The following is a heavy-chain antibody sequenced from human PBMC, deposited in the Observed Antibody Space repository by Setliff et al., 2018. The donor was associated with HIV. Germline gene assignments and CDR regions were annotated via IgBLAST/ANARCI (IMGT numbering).Heavy chain of an antibody. CDR3: ARVLRNGYLYYFDH. J-gene: IGHJ4*02. CDR1: GGTFSSYV. Sequence: SVKVSCKASGGTFSSYVINWVRQAPGQGLEWMGGIIPIFDTTNYAQKFQGRVTITADESTSTAYMELNSLRSEDTAVYYCARVLRNGYLYYFDHWGQGTLVTVS. D-gene: IGHD5-18*01. CDR2: IIPIFDTT. V-gene: IGHV1-69*13.